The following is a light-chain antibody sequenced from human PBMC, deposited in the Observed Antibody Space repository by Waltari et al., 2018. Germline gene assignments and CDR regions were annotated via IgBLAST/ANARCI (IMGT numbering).Light chain of an antibody. Sequence: DIVMTQSPDSLSVSLGERATINCKSSQSVFYSSYNKNDLAWYQQKPGQRHKLLIYWASPRESGVPDRFSGSGSGTDFTLTISSLQAEDVAVYYCHQYYSIPYTFGQGTKLEVK. CDR1: QSVFYSSYNKND. CDR3: HQYYSIPYT. V-gene: IGKV4-1*01. CDR2: WAS. J-gene: IGKJ2*01.